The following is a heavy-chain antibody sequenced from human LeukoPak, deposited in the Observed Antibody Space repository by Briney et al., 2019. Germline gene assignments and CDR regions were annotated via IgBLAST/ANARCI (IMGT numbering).Heavy chain of an antibody. D-gene: IGHD3-22*01. Sequence: ASVKVSCKASGYTFTSYDINWVRQATGQGLEWMGWMNPNSGNTGYAQKFQGRVTMTRNTSISTAYMELSSLRSENTAVYYCARVRDYDSSGYFWESNAFDIWGQGTMVTVSS. CDR1: GYTFTSYD. J-gene: IGHJ3*02. CDR2: MNPNSGNT. CDR3: ARVRDYDSSGYFWESNAFDI. V-gene: IGHV1-8*01.